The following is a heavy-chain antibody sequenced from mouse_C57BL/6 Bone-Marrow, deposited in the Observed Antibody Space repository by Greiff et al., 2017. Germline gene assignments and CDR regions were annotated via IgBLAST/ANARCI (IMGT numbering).Heavy chain of an antibody. CDR1: GYTFTSYW. CDR2: IYPGSGST. D-gene: IGHD1-1*01. Sequence: VQLQQPGAELVKPGASVKMSCKASGYTFTSYWITWVKQRPGQGLEWIGDIYPGSGSTNYNEKFKSKATLTVDTSSSTAYMQLSSLTSEDSAVYYCARRSPYYYGSAYWGQGTLVTVSA. J-gene: IGHJ3*01. V-gene: IGHV1-55*01. CDR3: ARRSPYYYGSAY.